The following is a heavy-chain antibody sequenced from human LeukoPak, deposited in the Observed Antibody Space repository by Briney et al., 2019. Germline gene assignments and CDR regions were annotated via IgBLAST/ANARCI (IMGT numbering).Heavy chain of an antibody. D-gene: IGHD6-19*01. CDR2: IWYDGSNK. Sequence: WGSLRLSCAASGFTFSSYVMHRVRQAPGKGLEWVAVIWYDGSNKYYADSVKGRFTISRDNSKNTLYLQMNSLRAEDTAVYYCAREDSSGFDYWGQGTLVTVSS. CDR3: AREDSSGFDY. CDR1: GFTFSSYV. V-gene: IGHV3-33*01. J-gene: IGHJ4*02.